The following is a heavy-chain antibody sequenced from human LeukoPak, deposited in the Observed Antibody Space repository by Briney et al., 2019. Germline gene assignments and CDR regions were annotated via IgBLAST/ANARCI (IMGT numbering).Heavy chain of an antibody. CDR1: GFTFSSYA. CDR2: ISYDGSNK. D-gene: IGHD6-19*01. CDR3: ARESYVAGYYFDY. Sequence: GGSLRLSCAASGFTFSSYAMHWVRQAPGKGLEWVAVISYDGSNKYYADSVKGRFTISRDNSKNTLYLQMNSLRAEDTAVYYCARESYVAGYYFDYWGQGTLVTVSS. V-gene: IGHV3-30-3*01. J-gene: IGHJ4*02.